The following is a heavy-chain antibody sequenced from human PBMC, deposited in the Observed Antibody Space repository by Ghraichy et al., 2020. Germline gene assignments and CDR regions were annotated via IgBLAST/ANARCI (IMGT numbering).Heavy chain of an antibody. Sequence: ASVKVSCKASGYTFTSYGISWVRQAPGQGLEWMGWISAYNGNTNYAQKLQGRVTMTTDTSTSTAYMELRSLRSARTAVYYCARVHNSGLYYYYGMDVWGHGTTVTVSS. CDR3: ARVHNSGLYYYYGMDV. J-gene: IGHJ6*02. D-gene: IGHD1-1*01. CDR2: ISAYNGNT. V-gene: IGHV1-18*01. CDR1: GYTFTSYG.